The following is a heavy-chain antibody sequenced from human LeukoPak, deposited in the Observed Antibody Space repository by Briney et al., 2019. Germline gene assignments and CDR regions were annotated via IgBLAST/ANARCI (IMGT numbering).Heavy chain of an antibody. J-gene: IGHJ4*02. CDR1: GGSLSSYY. Sequence: SETLSLTCTVSGGSLSSYYWTWIRQPPGKGLECIGYIYYSGSTNYNPSLKSRVTISIDTSKNQFSLKLTSVTAADTAVYYCARKPPAAVAGFDYWGQGTLVTVFS. V-gene: IGHV4-59*08. CDR2: IYYSGST. D-gene: IGHD6-19*01. CDR3: ARKPPAAVAGFDY.